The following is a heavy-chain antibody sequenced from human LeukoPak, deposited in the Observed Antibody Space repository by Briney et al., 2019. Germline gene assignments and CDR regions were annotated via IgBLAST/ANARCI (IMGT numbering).Heavy chain of an antibody. CDR1: GFTFDDYA. Sequence: PGGSLRLSCAASGFTFDDYAMHWVRQAPGKGLEWVSGISWNSGIIGYADYVKGRFTISRDNAKNSRYLQMNSLRAGDTALYYRAKDKRTARGSYGYMDVWGQGTTVTVSS. CDR3: AKDKRTARGSYGYMDV. J-gene: IGHJ6*02. V-gene: IGHV3-9*01. D-gene: IGHD6-25*01. CDR2: ISWNSGII.